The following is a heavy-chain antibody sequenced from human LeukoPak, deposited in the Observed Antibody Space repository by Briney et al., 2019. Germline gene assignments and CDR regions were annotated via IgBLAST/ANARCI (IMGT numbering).Heavy chain of an antibody. J-gene: IGHJ4*02. CDR2: INTDGSTT. CDR3: ARSHFYDGSGYYYDY. Sequence: GGSLRLSCAASGFTFSSYWIHWVRQAPGKGLVWVSRINTDGSTTTYADSVKGRFTISRDNAKNTLSLQMNSLRAEDTAVYYRARSHFYDGSGYYYDYWGQGSLVTVSS. D-gene: IGHD3-22*01. CDR1: GFTFSSYW. V-gene: IGHV3-74*01.